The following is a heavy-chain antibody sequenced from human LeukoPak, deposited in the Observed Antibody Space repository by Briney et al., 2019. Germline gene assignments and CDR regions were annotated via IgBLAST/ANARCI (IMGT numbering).Heavy chain of an antibody. Sequence: PGESLKISCKGSGYSFNTYWIGWVRQMPGKGLEWMGIIYPGDSDTRYSPSFQGQVTMSADKSINTAYLQWSSLKASDTAMYYCARRQGCSSTSCPPDYWGQGTLVTVSS. CDR3: ARRQGCSSTSCPPDY. CDR1: GYSFNTYW. J-gene: IGHJ4*02. V-gene: IGHV5-51*01. D-gene: IGHD2-2*01. CDR2: IYPGDSDT.